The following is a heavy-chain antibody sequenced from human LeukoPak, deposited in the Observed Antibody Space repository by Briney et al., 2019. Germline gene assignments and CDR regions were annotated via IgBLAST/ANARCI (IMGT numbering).Heavy chain of an antibody. J-gene: IGHJ4*02. D-gene: IGHD5-12*01. CDR3: ARDPPGPYSGYDSDDDY. V-gene: IGHV1-3*01. CDR2: INGENGNT. CDR1: GYIFSDYT. Sequence: ASVKVSCKASGYIFSDYTMHWVRQAPGQRLEWMGWINGENGNTKYSQELRGRVTFTSDSSATTVYMELRSLRSDDTAVYYCARDPPGPYSGYDSDDDYWGQGTLVTVSS.